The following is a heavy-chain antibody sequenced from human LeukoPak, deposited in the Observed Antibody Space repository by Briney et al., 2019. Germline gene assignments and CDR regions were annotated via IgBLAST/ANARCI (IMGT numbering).Heavy chain of an antibody. J-gene: IGHJ4*02. Sequence: SETLSLTCTVSGGSISSYYWSWIRQPAGKGLEWIGRIYTSGSTNYNPSLKSRVTMSVDTSKNQFSLKLSSVTAADTAVYYCARFSYYYDSSGYYNFDYWGQGTLVTVSS. CDR2: IYTSGST. V-gene: IGHV4-4*07. CDR1: GGSISSYY. D-gene: IGHD3-22*01. CDR3: ARFSYYYDSSGYYNFDY.